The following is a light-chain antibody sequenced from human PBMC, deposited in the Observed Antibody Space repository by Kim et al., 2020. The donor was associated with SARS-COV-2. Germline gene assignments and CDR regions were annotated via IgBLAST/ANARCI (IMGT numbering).Light chain of an antibody. V-gene: IGLV2-14*03. CDR2: DVS. CDR1: SSDVGGYNY. Sequence: SITISCNGTSSDVGGYNYVSWYQQNPGKAPKLMIYDVSNRPSGVSNRFSGSKSGNTASLTISGLQAEDEADYYCSSYTSSSTPYVFGTGTKVTVL. CDR3: SSYTSSSTPYV. J-gene: IGLJ1*01.